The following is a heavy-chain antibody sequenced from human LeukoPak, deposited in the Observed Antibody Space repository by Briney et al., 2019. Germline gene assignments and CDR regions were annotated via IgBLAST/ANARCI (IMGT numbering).Heavy chain of an antibody. D-gene: IGHD3-10*01. Sequence: ASVKVSCKASGYTFTSYDINWVRQATGQGLEWMGWMNPNSGNTGYAQKFQGRVTITRNTSISTAYMELSSLRSEDTAVYYCARGPGTAMVRGVKYYYYYMDVWGKGATVTVSS. J-gene: IGHJ6*03. V-gene: IGHV1-8*03. CDR1: GYTFTSYD. CDR2: MNPNSGNT. CDR3: ARGPGTAMVRGVKYYYYYMDV.